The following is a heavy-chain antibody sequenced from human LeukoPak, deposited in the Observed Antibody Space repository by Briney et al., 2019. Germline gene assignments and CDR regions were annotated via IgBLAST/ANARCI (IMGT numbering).Heavy chain of an antibody. CDR2: IKSKTDGGTT. CDR3: TTGITMVRGVHMLDY. Sequence: GGSLRLSCAASGFTFSNAWMSWVREAPGKGLEWVGRIKSKTDGGTTDYAAPVKGRFNISSDESKNTLDLQMDSLKNEDAAVFYCTTGITMVRGVHMLDYCGQGALVTVSS. V-gene: IGHV3-15*01. J-gene: IGHJ4*02. D-gene: IGHD3-10*01. CDR1: GFTFSNAW.